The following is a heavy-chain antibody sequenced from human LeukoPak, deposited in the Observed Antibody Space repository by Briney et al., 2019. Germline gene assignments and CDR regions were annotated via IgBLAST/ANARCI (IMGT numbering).Heavy chain of an antibody. CDR1: GFTFSSYW. Sequence: HTGGSLRLSCAASGFTFSSYWMSWVRQAPGKGLEWVANIKQDGSEKYYVDSVKGRFTISRDNAKNSLYLQMKSLRDEDTAVYYCARYPAAQVWYFDYWGQGTLVTVSS. D-gene: IGHD2-2*01. J-gene: IGHJ4*02. CDR2: IKQDGSEK. CDR3: ARYPAAQVWYFDY. V-gene: IGHV3-7*01.